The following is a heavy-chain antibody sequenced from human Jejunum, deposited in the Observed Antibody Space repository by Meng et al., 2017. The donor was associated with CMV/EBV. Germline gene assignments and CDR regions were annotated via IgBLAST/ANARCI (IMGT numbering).Heavy chain of an antibody. CDR3: VRLHLAAFYS. V-gene: IGHV3-48*03. D-gene: IGHD3-3*02. CDR2: NTSDGNTI. Sequence: WGTSGFALRASEMNWVRQATGKGVVWVAYNTSDGNTIYYADSVEGQFTISRDNAKSSLYLQMSSLRAEGTAVYYCVRLHLAAFYSWGQGTLVTVSS. J-gene: IGHJ5*02. CDR1: GFALRASE.